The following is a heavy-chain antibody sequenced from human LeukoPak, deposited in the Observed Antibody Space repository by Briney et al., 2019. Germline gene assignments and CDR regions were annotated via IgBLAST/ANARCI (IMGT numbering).Heavy chain of an antibody. CDR3: AKGSGWSYFDY. CDR1: GFTFDDYG. D-gene: IGHD6-19*01. J-gene: IGHJ4*02. V-gene: IGHV3-9*01. CDR2: ISWNSGDI. Sequence: GGSLRLSCAASGFTFDDYGMHWVRQAPGKGLEWVSRISWNSGDIGYADSVKGRFTIPRDNAKNSLYLHMNSLRAEDTALYYCAKGSGWSYFDYWGQGTLVTVSS.